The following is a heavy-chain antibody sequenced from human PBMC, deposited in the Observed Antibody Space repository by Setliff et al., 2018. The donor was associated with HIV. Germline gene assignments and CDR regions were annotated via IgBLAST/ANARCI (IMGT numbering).Heavy chain of an antibody. V-gene: IGHV4-34*01. D-gene: IGHD6-13*01. J-gene: IGHJ6*03. Sequence: PSETLSLTCAVYGGSFSGHSWTWVRQPPGKGLEWIGEINHSGSTSYNPSLKSRVAMSVDTSKNQFSLKLNSVTAADAGVYYRARGTTGYSSIWYRNGLTYYSYMDVWGKGTEVTV. CDR3: ARGTTGYSSIWYRNGLTYYSYMDV. CDR2: INHSGST. CDR1: GGSFSGHS.